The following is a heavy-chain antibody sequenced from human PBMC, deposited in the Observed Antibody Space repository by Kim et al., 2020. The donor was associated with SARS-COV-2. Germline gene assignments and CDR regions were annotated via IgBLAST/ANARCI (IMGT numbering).Heavy chain of an antibody. J-gene: IGHJ5*02. D-gene: IGHD3-22*01. CDR3: AREYYYDRSGPVWFDP. V-gene: IGHV4-59*01. Sequence: SLKSRVTISVDTSKNQFSLKLSSVTAADTAVYYCAREYYYDRSGPVWFDPWGQGTLVTVSS.